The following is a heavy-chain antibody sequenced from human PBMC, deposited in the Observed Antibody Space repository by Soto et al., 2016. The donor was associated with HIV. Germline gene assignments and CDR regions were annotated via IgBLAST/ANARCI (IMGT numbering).Heavy chain of an antibody. D-gene: IGHD7-27*01. Sequence: QVQLVQSGAEVKKPGASVKVSCKASGYTFTGYYMHWVRQAPGQGLEWMGWINPNSGVTNYAQNVQGRVTMTTDTPTSTAYMELSRLRSDDTAVYYCARRNAGDAMDVWGPRGPRSPSPQ. V-gene: IGHV1-2*02. CDR3: ARRNAGDAMDV. CDR2: INPNSGVT. J-gene: IGHJ6*01. CDR1: GYTFTGYY.